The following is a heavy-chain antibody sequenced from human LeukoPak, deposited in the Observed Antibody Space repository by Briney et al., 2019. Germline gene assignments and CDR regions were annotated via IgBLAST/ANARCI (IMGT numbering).Heavy chain of an antibody. CDR1: GFTFSNYG. D-gene: IGHD6-19*01. CDR2: ISYDGSNE. CDR3: AKQRSGGSGRCMDY. V-gene: IGHV3-30*18. Sequence: GGSLRLSCAASGFTFSNYGMHWVRQAPGKGLEWVAVISYDGSNEYYTDSVKGRFTISRDDSKNTLYLQMNSLRAEDTAVYYCAKQRSGGSGRCMDYWGQGTLVTVSS. J-gene: IGHJ4*02.